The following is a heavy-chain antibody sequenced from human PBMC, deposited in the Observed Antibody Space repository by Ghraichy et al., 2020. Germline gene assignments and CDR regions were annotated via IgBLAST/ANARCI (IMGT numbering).Heavy chain of an antibody. CDR1: GGSFSGYY. Sequence: GSPRLSCAVYGGSFSGYYWSWIRQPPGKGLEWIGEINHSGSTNYNPSLKSRVTISVDTSKNQFSLKLSSVTAADTAVYYCARGRLTVGASSSYYFDYWGQGTLVTVSS. D-gene: IGHD1-26*01. CDR3: ARGRLTVGASSSYYFDY. J-gene: IGHJ4*02. V-gene: IGHV4-34*01. CDR2: INHSGST.